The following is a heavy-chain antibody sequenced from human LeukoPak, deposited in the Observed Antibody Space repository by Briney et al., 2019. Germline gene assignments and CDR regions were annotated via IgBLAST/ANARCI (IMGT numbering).Heavy chain of an antibody. D-gene: IGHD5-18*01. CDR2: INHGGST. CDR1: GGSFSGYY. J-gene: IGHJ6*03. CDR3: ARGGYSYGYPYYYYMDV. Sequence: PSETLSLTCAVYGGSFSGYYWSWIRQPPGKGLEWIGEINHGGSTNYNPSLKSRVTISVDTSKNQFSLKLSSVTAADTAVYYCARGGYSYGYPYYYYMDVWGKGTTVTVSS. V-gene: IGHV4-34*01.